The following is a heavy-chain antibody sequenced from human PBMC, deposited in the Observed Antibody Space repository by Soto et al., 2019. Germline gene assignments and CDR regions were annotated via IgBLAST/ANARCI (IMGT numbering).Heavy chain of an antibody. CDR3: ARISDYGSGRNNYYGMDV. V-gene: IGHV2-26*01. Sequence: QGTLKESGPVLLKPTETLKLSSTVSGFSLSNARLDESWIRQPPGKALESLAPIFSNDENSYGTSLKSRLTTSKDTSKSKVVFTMTNMDPVDTATYYCARISDYGSGRNNYYGMDVCGQGTTVTVSS. CDR1: GFSLSNARLD. D-gene: IGHD3-10*01. J-gene: IGHJ6*02. CDR2: IFSNDEN.